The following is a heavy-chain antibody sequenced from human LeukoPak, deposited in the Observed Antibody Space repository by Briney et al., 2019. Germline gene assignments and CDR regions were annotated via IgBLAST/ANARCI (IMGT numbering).Heavy chain of an antibody. Sequence: GGSLRLSCAAAGFTFSSHWMHWVRQAPEKGLVGVAHINADGSGTYYAASVKGRFTISRDNAKNTLYLQMHSLTAEDTAVYYCVRGALRDCSYTSCTRGSWFDPWAREPWSPSPQ. CDR1: GFTFSSHW. CDR3: VRGALRDCSYTSCTRGSWFDP. CDR2: INADGSGT. D-gene: IGHD2-2*01. V-gene: IGHV3-74*01. J-gene: IGHJ5*02.